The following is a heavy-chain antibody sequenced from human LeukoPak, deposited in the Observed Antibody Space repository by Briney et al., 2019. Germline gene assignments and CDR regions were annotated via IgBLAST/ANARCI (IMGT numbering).Heavy chain of an antibody. Sequence: SQTLSLTCTVSGGSISSGGYYWSWIRQHPGKGLEWIGYIYYSGSTYYNPSLKSRVTISVDTSKNQFSLKLSSVTAADTAVCYCARCGYSYEDAFDIWGQGTMVTVSS. V-gene: IGHV4-31*03. D-gene: IGHD5-18*01. J-gene: IGHJ3*02. CDR2: IYYSGST. CDR1: GGSISSGGYY. CDR3: ARCGYSYEDAFDI.